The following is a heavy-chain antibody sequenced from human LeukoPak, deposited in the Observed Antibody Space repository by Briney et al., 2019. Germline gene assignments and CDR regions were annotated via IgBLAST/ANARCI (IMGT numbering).Heavy chain of an antibody. CDR3: ARGGHSSFDD. J-gene: IGHJ4*02. D-gene: IGHD3-16*01. Sequence: GGSLRLSCAASEFTFSNFWLHWVRQAPGKGLEWVSRITSDGSNINYADSVQGRFTISRDNAKNTLYLQMNSLRAEDTAVYYCARGGHSSFDDWGQGALVTVSS. CDR2: ITSDGSNI. CDR1: EFTFSNFW. V-gene: IGHV3-74*01.